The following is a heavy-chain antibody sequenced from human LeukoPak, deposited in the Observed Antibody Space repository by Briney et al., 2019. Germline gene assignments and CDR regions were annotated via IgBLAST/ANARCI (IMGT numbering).Heavy chain of an antibody. V-gene: IGHV4-34*01. CDR1: GGSFSGDF. Sequence: SETLSLTCAVYGGSFSGDFWSWLRQSPGKGLEWIGEIKHDGSTTYNPSLESRVTMSLDTSTNQISLEMTSVTAADTALYYCAKTKLDWLLFDFWGQGILVTVSS. J-gene: IGHJ4*02. CDR2: IKHDGST. D-gene: IGHD3-9*01. CDR3: AKTKLDWLLFDF.